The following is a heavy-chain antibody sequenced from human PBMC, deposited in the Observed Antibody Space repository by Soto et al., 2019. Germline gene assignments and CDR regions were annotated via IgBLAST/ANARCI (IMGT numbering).Heavy chain of an antibody. J-gene: IGHJ4*01. CDR2: VKSKNDGGTT. D-gene: IGHD3-22*01. V-gene: IGHV3-15*07. Sequence: GGSLRLSCAASGFTFSNARIKWVRQAPGKGVEWVGRVKSKNDGGTTDFAAPVKGRFAISRDDSKNMVYLEMNSLQTEDTAIYYCTTDSYITSIIVRFDYWGHGTLVTVSS. CDR3: TTDSYITSIIVRFDY. CDR1: GFTFSNAR.